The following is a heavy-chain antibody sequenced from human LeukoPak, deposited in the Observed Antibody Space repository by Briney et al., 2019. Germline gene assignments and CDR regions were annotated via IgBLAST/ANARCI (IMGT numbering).Heavy chain of an antibody. Sequence: GGSLRLSCAASGFTFSSYSMNWVRQAPGKGLEWVSSISSSSSYIYYADSVKGRFTISRDNAKNSLYLQMNSLRAEDTAVYYCASDCSGSSCYLYWSQGHLVTVSS. CDR2: ISSSSSYI. CDR3: ASDCSGSSCYLY. V-gene: IGHV3-21*01. J-gene: IGHJ4*02. D-gene: IGHD2-15*01. CDR1: GFTFSSYS.